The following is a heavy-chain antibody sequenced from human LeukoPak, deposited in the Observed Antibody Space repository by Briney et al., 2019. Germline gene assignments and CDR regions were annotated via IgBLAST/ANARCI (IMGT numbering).Heavy chain of an antibody. V-gene: IGHV5-10-1*01. Sequence: PGESLKISCKGSGYSFTSYWLSWVRQLPGKGLEWMGRIDPSDSYTNYSPSFQGHVTISADKSISTAYLQWSSLKASDTAMYYCARHNGFGELYYGWFDPWGQGTLVTVSS. CDR2: IDPSDSYT. D-gene: IGHD3-10*01. CDR3: ARHNGFGELYYGWFDP. CDR1: GYSFTSYW. J-gene: IGHJ5*02.